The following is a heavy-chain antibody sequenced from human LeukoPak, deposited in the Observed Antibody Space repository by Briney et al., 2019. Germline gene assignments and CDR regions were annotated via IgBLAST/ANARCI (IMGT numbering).Heavy chain of an antibody. CDR3: ARAERITMIVVVIPNAFDI. Sequence: PSETLSLTCTVSGGSISSSSYYWGWIRQPPGKGLEWIGSIYYSGSTYYNPSLKSRVTISVDTSKNQFSLKLSSVTAADTAVYYCARAERITMIVVVIPNAFDIWGQGTMDTVSS. V-gene: IGHV4-39*07. CDR2: IYYSGST. D-gene: IGHD3-22*01. CDR1: GGSISSSSYY. J-gene: IGHJ3*02.